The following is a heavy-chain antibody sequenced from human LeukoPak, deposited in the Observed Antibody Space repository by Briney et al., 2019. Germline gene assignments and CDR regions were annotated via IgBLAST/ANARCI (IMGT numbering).Heavy chain of an antibody. D-gene: IGHD4-17*01. CDR3: ARDYYGDYYFDY. CDR1: GFTFSSYE. Sequence: GGSLRLSCAASGFTFSSYEMNWVRQAPGKGLEWVSSISSSSRYIYYADSVKGRFTISRDNAKNSLYLQMNSLRAEDTAVYYCARDYYGDYYFDYWGQGTLVTVSS. J-gene: IGHJ4*02. CDR2: ISSSSRYI. V-gene: IGHV3-21*01.